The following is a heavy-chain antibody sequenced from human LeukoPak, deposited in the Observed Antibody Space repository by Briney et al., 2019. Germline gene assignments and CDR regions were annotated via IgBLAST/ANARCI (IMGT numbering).Heavy chain of an antibody. CDR2: INGDGSST. CDR3: ARGSDIAAAVKIYGSEF. D-gene: IGHD6-13*01. CDR1: GFTFSNFW. V-gene: IGHV3-74*01. Sequence: GGSLRLSCEASGFTFSNFWMHWVRQVPGKGLLWVSRINGDGSSTSYADPVKGRFTISRDNAKNTLYLQMNSLRVEDTGVYYCARGSDIAAAVKIYGSEFWGQGTLVTVSS. J-gene: IGHJ4*02.